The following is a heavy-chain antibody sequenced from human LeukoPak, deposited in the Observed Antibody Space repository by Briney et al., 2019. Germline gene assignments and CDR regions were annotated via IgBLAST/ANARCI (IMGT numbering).Heavy chain of an antibody. CDR2: IKQDGSEK. V-gene: IGHV3-7*01. CDR3: AGGYDSSGYYTPYYFDY. CDR1: GFTFSRYW. D-gene: IGHD3-22*01. J-gene: IGHJ4*02. Sequence: PGGSLRLSCAASGFTFSRYWMSWVRQAPGKGLEWVANIKQDGSEKYYVDSVKGRFTISRDNAKNSLYLQMNSLRAEDTAVYYCAGGYDSSGYYTPYYFDYWGQGTLVPVSS.